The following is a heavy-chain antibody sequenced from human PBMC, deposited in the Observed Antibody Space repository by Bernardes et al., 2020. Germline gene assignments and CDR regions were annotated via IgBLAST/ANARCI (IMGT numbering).Heavy chain of an antibody. J-gene: IGHJ3*02. CDR2: IYYSGST. D-gene: IGHD1-26*01. V-gene: IGHV4-31*03. Sequence: SETLSLTCTVSGGSISSGGYYWSWIRQHPGKGLEWIGYIYYSGSTYYNPSLKSRVTISVDTSKNQFSLKLSSVTAADTAVYYCASCHSGGYFDFDIWGQGTMVTVSS. CDR1: GGSISSGGYY. CDR3: ASCHSGGYFDFDI.